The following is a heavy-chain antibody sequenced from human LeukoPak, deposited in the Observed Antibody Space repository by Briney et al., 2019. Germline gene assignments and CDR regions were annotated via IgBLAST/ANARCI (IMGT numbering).Heavy chain of an antibody. J-gene: IGHJ6*02. Sequence: LPGGSLRLSCAASGFTFSNYGMHWVRQAPGKGLEWVAVISYDGSNKYYADSVKGRFTISRDNSKNTLYLQMNSLRAEDTAVYYCAKGQFTSSWYSTYYYYAMDVWGQGTTVTVSS. CDR3: AKGQFTSSWYSTYYYYAMDV. CDR1: GFTFSNYG. V-gene: IGHV3-30*18. CDR2: ISYDGSNK. D-gene: IGHD6-13*01.